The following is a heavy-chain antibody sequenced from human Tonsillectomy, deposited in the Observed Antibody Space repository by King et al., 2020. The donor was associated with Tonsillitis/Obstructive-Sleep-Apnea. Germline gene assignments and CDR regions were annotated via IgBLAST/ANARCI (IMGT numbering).Heavy chain of an antibody. V-gene: IGHV5-10-1*01. Sequence: QLVQSGAELKKPGESLRISCKGSGYSFTSYWISWVRQMPGKGLEWMGRIDPSDSYTNYSPSFQSHVTISADKSISTAYLQLSSLKASDTAMYYCARHFSGYYDSILDYWGQGTLVTVSS. CDR3: ARHFSGYYDSILDY. CDR2: IDPSDSYT. D-gene: IGHD3-3*01. J-gene: IGHJ4*02. CDR1: GYSFTSYW.